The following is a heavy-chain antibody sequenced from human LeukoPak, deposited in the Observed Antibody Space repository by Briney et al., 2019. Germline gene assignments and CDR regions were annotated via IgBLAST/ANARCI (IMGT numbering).Heavy chain of an antibody. CDR1: GFTFSIYW. D-gene: IGHD6-19*01. CDR3: ARDRAVAGLFDP. CDR2: IKEDGSEK. V-gene: IGHV3-7*01. J-gene: IGHJ5*02. Sequence: GGSLRLSCEASGFTFSIYWMSWVCQAPGKGLEWVANIKEDGSEKDYVDSVKGRFIISRDNVKNSLYLQMNSLRPEDTAMYYCARDRAVAGLFDPWGQGTLVTVSS.